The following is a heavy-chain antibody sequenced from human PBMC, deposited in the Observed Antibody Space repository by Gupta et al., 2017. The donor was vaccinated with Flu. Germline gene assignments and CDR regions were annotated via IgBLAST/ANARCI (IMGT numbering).Heavy chain of an antibody. D-gene: IGHD3-10*01. CDR3: TTDSSGGITFDT. J-gene: IGHJ3*02. CDR2: LKSETDGGTA. CDR1: GFSFRYDY. V-gene: IGHV3-15*01. Sequence: EVQLVESGGGLVKSGGSLRLSCAASGFSFRYDYMHWVRQAPGKGLEWVGRLKSETDGGTADYAAPVKGRFTISRDDSKNTLWLQMNSLRTEDTAVYYCTTDSSGGITFDTWGQGTPVTVSA.